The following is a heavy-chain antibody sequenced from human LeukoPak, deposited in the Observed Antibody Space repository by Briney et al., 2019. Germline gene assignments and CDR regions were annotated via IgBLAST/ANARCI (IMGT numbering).Heavy chain of an antibody. CDR2: IYSGGST. J-gene: IGHJ4*02. CDR3: ASKSWIQLWAPSDY. D-gene: IGHD5-18*01. Sequence: PGGSLRLSCAASGFTVSSNYMSWVRQAPGKGLEWVSVIYSGGSTYCADSVKGRFTISRDNSKNTLYLQMNSLRAEDTAVYYCASKSWIQLWAPSDYWGQGTLVTVSS. V-gene: IGHV3-66*02. CDR1: GFTVSSNY.